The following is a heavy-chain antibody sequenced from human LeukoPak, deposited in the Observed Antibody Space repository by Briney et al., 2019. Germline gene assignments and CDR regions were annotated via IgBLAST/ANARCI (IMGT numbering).Heavy chain of an antibody. D-gene: IGHD7-27*01. CDR1: GGSVSGYY. CDR2: IYYTGST. J-gene: IGHJ4*02. V-gene: IGHV4-59*02. Sequence: SDTLSLTCTISGGSVSGYYWSWIRQSPGKGLEWIGYIYYTGSTTYNPSLKSRVTISADTSKNQFSLKLSSVTAADTAVYYCASRKLGNDYWGQGTLVTVSS. CDR3: ASRKLGNDY.